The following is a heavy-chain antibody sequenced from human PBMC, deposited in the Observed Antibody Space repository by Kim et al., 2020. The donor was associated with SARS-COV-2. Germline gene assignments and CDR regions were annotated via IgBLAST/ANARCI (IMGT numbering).Heavy chain of an antibody. CDR2: ISYDGSNK. D-gene: IGHD5-12*01. CDR1: GFTFSSYG. V-gene: IGHV3-30*03. Sequence: GGSLRLSCTASGFTFSSYGMHWVRQAPGKGLEWVAVISYDGSNKYYADSVKGRFTVSRDNSKNTLDLQMNSLRAEDTAVYYCATGGPSGYSGYDLAYWGQGTLVTVSS. J-gene: IGHJ4*02. CDR3: ATGGPSGYSGYDLAY.